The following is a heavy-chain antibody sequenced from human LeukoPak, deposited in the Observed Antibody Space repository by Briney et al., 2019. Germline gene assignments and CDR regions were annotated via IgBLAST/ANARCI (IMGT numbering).Heavy chain of an antibody. CDR3: ARDGGIVATPATDTNFDY. Sequence: SETLSLTCTVSGGSISSGSYYWSWIRQPAGKGLEWIGRIYTSGSTNYNPSLKSRVTISVDTSKNQFSLKLSSVTAADTAVYYCARDGGIVATPATDTNFDYWGQGTLVTVSS. CDR1: GGSISSGSYY. D-gene: IGHD5-12*01. V-gene: IGHV4-61*02. CDR2: IYTSGST. J-gene: IGHJ4*02.